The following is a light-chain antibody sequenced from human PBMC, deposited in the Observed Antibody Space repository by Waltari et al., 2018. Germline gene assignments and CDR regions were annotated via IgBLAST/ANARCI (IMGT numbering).Light chain of an antibody. CDR1: QSVGNF. CDR2: DSS. V-gene: IGKV3-11*01. Sequence: EIVLTQSPATLSLSPGERATLSCRASQSVGNFLAWYQLKPGQPPRLLIYDSSSRATGIPPRLSGRGSGTDFTLTISSLEPEDFAVYYCQHRSKWPPLTFGGGTKVEIK. J-gene: IGKJ4*01. CDR3: QHRSKWPPLT.